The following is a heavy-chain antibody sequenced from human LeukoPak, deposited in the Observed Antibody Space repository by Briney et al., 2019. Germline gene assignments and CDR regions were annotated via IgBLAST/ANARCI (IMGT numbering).Heavy chain of an antibody. Sequence: NPSETLSLTCAVYGGSFSGYYWSWIRQPPGKGLEWIGEINHSGSTNYNPSLKGRVTISVDTSKNQFSLKLSSVTAADTAVYYCARDRNYYDSSGYYYPYYFDYWGQGTLVTVSS. V-gene: IGHV4-34*01. D-gene: IGHD3-22*01. CDR3: ARDRNYYDSSGYYYPYYFDY. CDR2: INHSGST. J-gene: IGHJ4*02. CDR1: GGSFSGYY.